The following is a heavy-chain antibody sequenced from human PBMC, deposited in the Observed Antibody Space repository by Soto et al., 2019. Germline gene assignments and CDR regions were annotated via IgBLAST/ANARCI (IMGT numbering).Heavy chain of an antibody. CDR1: GFTFSDYY. D-gene: IGHD5-12*01. V-gene: IGHV3-11*01. Sequence: GWSLRLSCAASGFTFSDYYMSWIRQAPGKGLEWVSYMSTSGRTKYYADSVKGRFTISRDNARNSLYLHMTTLTAADTAVYYCARGFGGYAVDYWGQGTLVTVSS. CDR3: ARGFGGYAVDY. J-gene: IGHJ4*02. CDR2: MSTSGRTK.